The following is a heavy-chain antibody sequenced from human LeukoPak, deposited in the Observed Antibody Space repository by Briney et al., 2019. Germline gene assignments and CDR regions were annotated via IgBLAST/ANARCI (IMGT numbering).Heavy chain of an antibody. CDR3: ARAGEGFLEWFGY. CDR1: GGSISSSGYY. CDR2: IYYSGST. D-gene: IGHD3-3*01. V-gene: IGHV4-39*07. J-gene: IGHJ4*02. Sequence: SETLSLTCTVSGGSISSSGYYWGWIRQPPGKGLEWIGSIYYSGSTYYNPSLKSRVTISVDTSKNQFSLKLSAVTAADTAVYHCARAGEGFLEWFGYWGQGTLVTVSS.